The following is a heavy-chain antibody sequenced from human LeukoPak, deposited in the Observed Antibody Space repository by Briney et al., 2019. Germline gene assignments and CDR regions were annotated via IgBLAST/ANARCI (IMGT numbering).Heavy chain of an antibody. CDR3: AREPGYCSGGSCHASSFDY. D-gene: IGHD2-15*01. CDR1: GYTLTELS. V-gene: IGHV1-46*03. CDR2: INPSGGST. J-gene: IGHJ4*02. Sequence: ASVKVSCKVSGYTLTELSMHWVRQAPRQGLEWMGIINPSGGSTSYAQKFQGRVTMTRDTSTSTVYMELSSLRSEDTAVYYCAREPGYCSGGSCHASSFDYWGQGTLVTVSS.